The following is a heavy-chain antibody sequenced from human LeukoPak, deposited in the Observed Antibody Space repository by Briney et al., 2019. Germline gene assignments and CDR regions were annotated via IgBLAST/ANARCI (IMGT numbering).Heavy chain of an antibody. J-gene: IGHJ3*02. CDR2: ITWNSRVK. Sequence: GGSLRLSCAASGFTFDNFAMHWVRQAPGKGLEWVSGITWNSRVKTYTPSVKGRFTISRDNSKNTLYLQMNSLRAEDTAVYYCARTTTVVTPADAFDIWGQGTMVTVSS. CDR1: GFTFDNFA. V-gene: IGHV3-9*01. D-gene: IGHD4-23*01. CDR3: ARTTTVVTPADAFDI.